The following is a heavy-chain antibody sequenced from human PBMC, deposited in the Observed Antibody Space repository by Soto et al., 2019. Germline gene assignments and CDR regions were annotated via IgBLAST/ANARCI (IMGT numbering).Heavy chain of an antibody. CDR2: INPSGGST. V-gene: IGHV1-46*01. Sequence: ASVKVSCKASGYTFTSHYMHWVRQAPGQGLEWMGIINPSGGSTSYAQKFQGRVTMTRDTSTSTVYMELSSLRSEDTAVCYCARDRRSIAAAGNNWFDPWGQGTLVTVSS. J-gene: IGHJ5*02. D-gene: IGHD6-13*01. CDR1: GYTFTSHY. CDR3: ARDRRSIAAAGNNWFDP.